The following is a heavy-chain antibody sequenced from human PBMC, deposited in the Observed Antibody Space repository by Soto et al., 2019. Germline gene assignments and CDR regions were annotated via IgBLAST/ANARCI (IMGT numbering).Heavy chain of an antibody. CDR1: GGTFSSYA. Sequence: QVPLVQSGAEVKKPGSSVTVSCKASGGTFSSYAIHWVRQAPGQGLEWMGGIIPMYGPAKYAQRFQGRVTITADESTTTVYMELTSLTSQDTAVYYCAIFSSMVRGVIANWFDPWGHGTLVTVSS. V-gene: IGHV1-69*01. D-gene: IGHD3-10*01. CDR2: IIPMYGPA. CDR3: AIFSSMVRGVIANWFDP. J-gene: IGHJ5*02.